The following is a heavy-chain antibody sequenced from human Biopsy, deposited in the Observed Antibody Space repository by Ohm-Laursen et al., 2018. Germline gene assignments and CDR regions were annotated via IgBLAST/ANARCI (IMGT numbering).Heavy chain of an antibody. J-gene: IGHJ4*02. CDR2: IHGSGRT. V-gene: IGHV3-66*01. Sequence: SLRLSCSASEFNVDGNHMNWVHQAPGKGLEWVSMIHGSGRTDYADSVKGRFTVSRDNSKDTVYLQMNALRVDDTAMYYCAGAGGHSFWGQGALVTVSS. CDR1: EFNVDGNH. CDR3: AGAGGHSF. D-gene: IGHD3-16*01.